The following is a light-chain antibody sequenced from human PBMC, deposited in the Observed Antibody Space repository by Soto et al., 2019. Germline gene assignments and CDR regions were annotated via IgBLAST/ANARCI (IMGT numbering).Light chain of an antibody. CDR3: SSYTSSSTLV. V-gene: IGLV2-14*01. Sequence: QSALTQPASVSGSPGQSIAIYCTGTSSDVGGYYSVSWYQQHPGKAPNLVIYDVSNRPSGVSNRFSGSKSGNTASLTISGLQAEDEADYYCSSYTSSSTLVFGGGTKLTVL. J-gene: IGLJ2*01. CDR1: SSDVGGYYS. CDR2: DVS.